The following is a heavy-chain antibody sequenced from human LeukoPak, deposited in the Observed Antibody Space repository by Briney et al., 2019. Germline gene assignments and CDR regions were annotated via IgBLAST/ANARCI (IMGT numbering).Heavy chain of an antibody. V-gene: IGHV4-31*03. CDR1: GGSISSGGYY. Sequence: SETLSLTCTVSGGSISSGGYYWSWLRQHPGKGLEWIGYIYYSGSTYYNPSHKSRVTISVDTSKNQFSLKLSSVTAADTAVYYCARELLRYFDWLPGGMDVWGQGTTVTVSS. J-gene: IGHJ6*02. CDR2: IYYSGST. CDR3: ARELLRYFDWLPGGMDV. D-gene: IGHD3-9*01.